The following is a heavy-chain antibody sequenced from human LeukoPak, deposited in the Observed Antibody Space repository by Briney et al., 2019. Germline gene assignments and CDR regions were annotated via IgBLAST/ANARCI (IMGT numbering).Heavy chain of an antibody. D-gene: IGHD3-10*02. Sequence: PGGSLRLSCAASGFTFSSYEMNWVRQAPGKGLEWVAYISNSGSSKYYADSVKGRFTISRDNAKNSMYLEMNSLRAEDTALYYCAKDLHYYVAMDVWGQGTAVTVSS. V-gene: IGHV3-48*03. CDR3: AKDLHYYVAMDV. CDR2: ISNSGSSK. J-gene: IGHJ6*02. CDR1: GFTFSSYE.